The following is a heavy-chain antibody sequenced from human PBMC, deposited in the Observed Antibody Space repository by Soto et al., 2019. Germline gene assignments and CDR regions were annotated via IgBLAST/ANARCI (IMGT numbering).Heavy chain of an antibody. CDR3: ATGGSYSDH. CDR2: ISGSGSST. J-gene: IGHJ4*02. CDR1: GITFSTYA. Sequence: EVQLLKSGGGLVQPGGSMRLACAASGITFSTYAMNWVRQAPGKGLEWVSAISGSGSSTYYADSVKGRFTISRDNSKNSRYLQMNRLRDEDTAVYYCATGGSYSDHWGQGTLFTVSS. V-gene: IGHV3-23*01. D-gene: IGHD3-16*01.